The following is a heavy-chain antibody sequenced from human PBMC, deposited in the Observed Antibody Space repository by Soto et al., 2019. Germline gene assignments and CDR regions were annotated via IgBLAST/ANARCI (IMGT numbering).Heavy chain of an antibody. V-gene: IGHV3-30-3*01. CDR1: GFTFSSYA. D-gene: IGHD6-6*01. J-gene: IGHJ3*02. CDR2: ISYDGSNK. CDR3: ARDSAALDAFDI. Sequence: VGSLRPSCAASGFTFSSYAMHWVRQAPGKGLEWVAVISYDGSNKYYADSVKGRFTISRDNSKNTLYLQMNSLRAEDTAVYYCARDSAALDAFDIWGQGTMVTVSS.